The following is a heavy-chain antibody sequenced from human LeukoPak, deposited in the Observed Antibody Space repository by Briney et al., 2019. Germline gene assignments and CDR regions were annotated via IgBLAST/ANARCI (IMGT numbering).Heavy chain of an antibody. CDR2: IRNRANSYAT. V-gene: IGHV3-73*01. J-gene: IGHJ4*02. Sequence: GGSLRLSCAASGFTFSDSAVHWVRQASGKGLEWVGRIRNRANSYATAYAASVIGRFIISRNDSKNTAYLQMNSLKAEDTTVYYCTRRSTATTTFDYWGQGTLVTVSS. CDR3: TRRSTATTTFDY. CDR1: GFTFSDSA. D-gene: IGHD4-11*01.